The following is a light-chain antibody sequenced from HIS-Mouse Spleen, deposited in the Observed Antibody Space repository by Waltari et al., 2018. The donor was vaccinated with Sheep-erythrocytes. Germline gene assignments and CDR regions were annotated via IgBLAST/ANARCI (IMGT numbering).Light chain of an antibody. CDR3: QPSYSTPPT. V-gene: IGKV1-39*01. CDR2: AAS. J-gene: IGKJ4*02. CDR1: QSISSY. Sequence: DIQMTQSPSSLSASVGDRVTITCRASQSISSYLNWYQQKPGKAPKLLVYAASSLQSEVPSRFSGSGSGTDFTLNISSLQPDDFATYYCQPSYSTPPTFGGGTKVEIK.